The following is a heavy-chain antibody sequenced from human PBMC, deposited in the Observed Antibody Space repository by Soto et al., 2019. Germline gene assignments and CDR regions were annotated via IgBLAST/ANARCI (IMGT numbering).Heavy chain of an antibody. D-gene: IGHD3-3*01. V-gene: IGHV3-30*18. CDR1: GFMFSGYG. J-gene: IGHJ5*02. CDR3: AKLVGGVKAIGAPGDWLDP. CDR2: ISHDGSEK. Sequence: QVQLVESGGGVVQPGDSLRLSCAASGFMFSGYGMHWIRQAPGKGLEWVAVISHDGSEKYYGDYVKGRCTVSRDNSNNTLFLQIDSLRAEDTAVYYCAKLVGGVKAIGAPGDWLDPWGQGTLVTVSS.